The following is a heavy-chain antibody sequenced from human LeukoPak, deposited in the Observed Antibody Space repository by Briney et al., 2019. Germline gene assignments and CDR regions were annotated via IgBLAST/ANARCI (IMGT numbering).Heavy chain of an antibody. CDR2: IRYDGSNK. D-gene: IGHD3-3*01. CDR1: GFTFSSYG. CDR3: AKDFKYYDFWSFYPTPYYYYYMDV. J-gene: IGHJ6*03. Sequence: GRSLRLSCAASGFTFSSYGMHWVRQAPGKGLEWVAFIRYDGSNKYYADSVKGRFTISRDNSKNTLYLQMNSLRAEDTAVYYCAKDFKYYDFWSFYPTPYYYYYMDVWGKGTTVTVSS. V-gene: IGHV3-30*02.